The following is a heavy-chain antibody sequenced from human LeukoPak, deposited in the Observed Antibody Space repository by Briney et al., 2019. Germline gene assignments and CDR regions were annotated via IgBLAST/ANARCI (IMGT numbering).Heavy chain of an antibody. J-gene: IGHJ5*02. CDR2: ISSSSSYT. CDR3: ARDTTDYYGSGSYFDP. Sequence: GGSLRLSCAASGFTFSDYYMSWIRQAPGKGLEWVSYISSSSSYTNYAGSVKDRFTISRDNAKNSLYLQMNSLRAEDTAVYYCARDTTDYYGSGSYFDPWGQGTLVTVSS. V-gene: IGHV3-11*05. D-gene: IGHD3-10*01. CDR1: GFTFSDYY.